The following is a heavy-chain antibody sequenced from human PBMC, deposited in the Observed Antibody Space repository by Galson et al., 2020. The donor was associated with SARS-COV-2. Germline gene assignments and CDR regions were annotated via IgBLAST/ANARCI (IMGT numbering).Heavy chain of an antibody. CDR1: GFTFSSYG. CDR3: ARAGRHYDIWTGYYTGSMDV. J-gene: IGHJ6*02. CDR2: IWYDGSNK. V-gene: IGHV3-33*01. Sequence: GGSLRLSCAASGFTFSSYGMHWVRQAPGKGLEWVAVIWYDGSNKYYADSVKGRFTISRDNSKNTLYLQMNSLRAEDTAVYYCARAGRHYDIWTGYYTGSMDVWGQGTTVTVSS. D-gene: IGHD3-9*01.